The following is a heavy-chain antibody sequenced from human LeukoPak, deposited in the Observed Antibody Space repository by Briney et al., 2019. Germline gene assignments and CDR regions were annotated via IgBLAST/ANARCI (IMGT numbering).Heavy chain of an antibody. CDR2: ISWNSGSI. CDR3: ARDRLTGY. CDR1: GFTFDDYA. J-gene: IGHJ4*02. D-gene: IGHD1-14*01. Sequence: GGSLRLSCAASGFTFDDYALHWVRQAPGKGLEWVSGISWNSGSIGYADSVKGRFTISRDSAKNSLYLQMSSLRDEDTAVYYCARDRLTGYWGQGTLVTVSS. V-gene: IGHV3-9*01.